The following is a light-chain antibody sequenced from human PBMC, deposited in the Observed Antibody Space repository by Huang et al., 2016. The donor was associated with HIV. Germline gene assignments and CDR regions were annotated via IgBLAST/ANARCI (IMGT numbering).Light chain of an antibody. CDR2: WAA. V-gene: IGKV4-1*01. CDR3: QQYLRTPLT. CDR1: KSVLYSSNNKNY. Sequence: DIVMTQSPDSLAVSLGERATINCKSRKSVLYSSNNKNYLAWYKQKPGQPPKLLIYWAATRESGVPDRFSGSGSGTDFTLTISSLQAGDVAVYYCQQYLRTPLTFGGGTKVEIK. J-gene: IGKJ4*01.